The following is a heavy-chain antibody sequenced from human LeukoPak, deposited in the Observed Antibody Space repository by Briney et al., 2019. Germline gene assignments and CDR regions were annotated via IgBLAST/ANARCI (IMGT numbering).Heavy chain of an antibody. CDR3: ALIRGNRSNWYPYYYYYMDV. D-gene: IGHD6-13*01. V-gene: IGHV2-70*04. J-gene: IGHJ6*03. CDR1: GFALSTPGMR. Sequence: SGPALVKPTPTLTLTCTFSGFALSTPGMRVTWIRQPPGKALEWLARIDWDDDKFYTTSLKTRLTISKDTSKNQVVLTMTNMEPVDTGTYYCALIRGNRSNWYPYYYYYMDVWGKGTTVTVSS. CDR2: IDWDDDK.